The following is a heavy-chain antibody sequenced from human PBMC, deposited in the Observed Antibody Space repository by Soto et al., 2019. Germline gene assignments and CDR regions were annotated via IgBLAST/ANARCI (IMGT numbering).Heavy chain of an antibody. CDR2: INPNSGGT. Sequence: QVQLVQSGAEVKKPGASVKVSCKASGYTFTGYYMHWVRQAPGQGLEWMGWINPNSGGTNYAQKFQGAVTMTRDTSISTAYMELSRLRSDDTAVYYCARGKGTGSLGTVARYWGQGTLVTVSS. CDR3: ARGKGTGSLGTVARY. CDR1: GYTFTGYY. D-gene: IGHD7-27*01. J-gene: IGHJ4*02. V-gene: IGHV1-2*02.